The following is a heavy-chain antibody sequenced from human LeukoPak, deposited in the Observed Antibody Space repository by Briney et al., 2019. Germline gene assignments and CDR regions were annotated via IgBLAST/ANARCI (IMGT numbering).Heavy chain of an antibody. D-gene: IGHD6-13*01. V-gene: IGHV3-21*01. CDR3: ARDGIQQLGGGWFDP. CDR2: ISSSSSYI. J-gene: IGHJ5*02. CDR1: GFTFSSYS. Sequence: PGGSLRLSCAASGFTFSSYSMNWVRQAPGKGLEWVSSISSSSSYIYYADSVKGRFTISRDNAKNSLYLQMNSLRAEDTAVYYCARDGIQQLGGGWFDPWGQGTLVTVSS.